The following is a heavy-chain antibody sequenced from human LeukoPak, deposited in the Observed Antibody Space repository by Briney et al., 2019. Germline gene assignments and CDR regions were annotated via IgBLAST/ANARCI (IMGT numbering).Heavy chain of an antibody. Sequence: SAKVSCKASGGTFSSYAISWVRQAPGQGLEWMGGIIPIFGTANYAQKFQGRVTITTDESTSTAYMELSSLRSEDTVVYYCARERSSGWSNWGQGTLVTVSS. CDR1: GGTFSSYA. CDR2: IIPIFGTA. J-gene: IGHJ4*02. D-gene: IGHD6-19*01. CDR3: ARERSSGWSN. V-gene: IGHV1-69*05.